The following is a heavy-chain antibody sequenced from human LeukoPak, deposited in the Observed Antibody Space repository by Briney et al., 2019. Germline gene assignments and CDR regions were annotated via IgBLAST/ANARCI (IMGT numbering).Heavy chain of an antibody. CDR3: AKALAVERFLEWFHPPPLLGFDY. CDR2: ISGSGGST. V-gene: IGHV3-23*01. Sequence: GGSLRLSCAASGFTFSSYAMSWVRQALGKGLEWVSAISGSGGSTYYADSVKGRFTISRDNSKNTLYLQMNSLRAEDTAVYYCAKALAVERFLEWFHPPPLLGFDYWGQGTLVTVSS. CDR1: GFTFSSYA. D-gene: IGHD3-3*01. J-gene: IGHJ4*02.